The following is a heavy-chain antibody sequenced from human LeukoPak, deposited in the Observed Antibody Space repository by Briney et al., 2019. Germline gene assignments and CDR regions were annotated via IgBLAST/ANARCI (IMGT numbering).Heavy chain of an antibody. CDR2: IYSSGST. D-gene: IGHD3-10*01. CDR3: ARESRRSYCNEY. V-gene: IGHV4-4*07. CDR1: GGFISNYY. J-gene: IGHJ4*02. Sequence: SETLSLTCTVSGGFISNYYWSWIRQPAGKGLEWIGRIYSSGSTNYSPSLKSRVTMSVDTSKNQLSLKLNSVTAADTAAYYCARESRRSYCNEYWGQGTLVTVSS.